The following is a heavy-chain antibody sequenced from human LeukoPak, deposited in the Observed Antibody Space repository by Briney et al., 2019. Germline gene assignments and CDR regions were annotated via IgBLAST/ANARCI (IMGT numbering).Heavy chain of an antibody. CDR1: GGTFSSYA. D-gene: IGHD2-15*01. Sequence: ASVKVSCKASGGTFSSYAISWVRQAPGQGLEWMGGIIPIFGTANYAQKFQGRVTITTDESTSTAHMELSSLRSEDTAVYYCASTFVGYCSGGSCYHITTTWYYFDYWGQGTLVTVSS. J-gene: IGHJ4*02. CDR2: IIPIFGTA. CDR3: ASTFVGYCSGGSCYHITTTWYYFDY. V-gene: IGHV1-69*05.